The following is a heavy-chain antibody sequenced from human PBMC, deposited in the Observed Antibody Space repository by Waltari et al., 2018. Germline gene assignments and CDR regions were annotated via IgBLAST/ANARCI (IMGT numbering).Heavy chain of an antibody. J-gene: IGHJ1*01. D-gene: IGHD1-26*01. Sequence: QVRRGESGAEGRKRGSSVKVCCKAAGGPSSSCTIRWVRRDHGQGLGWRGMIIPILGRANYAQEFQGRVTITADKSTSTAYMELSSLRSEDTAVYYCARDCEWEPAAELGYFQHWGQGTLVTVSS. CDR2: IIPILGRA. CDR1: GGPSSSCT. V-gene: IGHV1-69*08. CDR3: ARDCEWEPAAELGYFQH.